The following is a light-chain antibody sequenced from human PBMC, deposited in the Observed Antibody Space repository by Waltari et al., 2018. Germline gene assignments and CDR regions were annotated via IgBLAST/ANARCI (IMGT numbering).Light chain of an antibody. V-gene: IGLV6-57*03. CDR3: QSYESSGCV. Sequence: NFMLTQPHSVSESPGKTVTISCTRSSGSIASNYVQWFQQRPGSAPTTLIYEDNERLSGVPDRFPCSIDISSYSAYLIISGLMTEDEADYYCQSYESSGCVFGVATMLTVL. CDR2: EDN. CDR1: SGSIASNY. J-gene: IGLJ2*01.